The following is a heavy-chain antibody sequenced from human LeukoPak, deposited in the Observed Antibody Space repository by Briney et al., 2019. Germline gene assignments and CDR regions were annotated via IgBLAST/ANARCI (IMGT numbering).Heavy chain of an antibody. CDR2: IYYSGST. J-gene: IGHJ6*02. V-gene: IGHV4-59*08. Sequence: SETLSLTCTVSGGSISSYYWSWIRQPPGKGLEWIGYIYYSGSTNYNPSLKSRVTISVDTSKNQFSLKLSSVTAADTAVYYCARHPGGGPYYYYGVDVWGQGTTVTVSS. CDR3: ARHPGGGPYYYYGVDV. CDR1: GGSISSYY. D-gene: IGHD3-10*01.